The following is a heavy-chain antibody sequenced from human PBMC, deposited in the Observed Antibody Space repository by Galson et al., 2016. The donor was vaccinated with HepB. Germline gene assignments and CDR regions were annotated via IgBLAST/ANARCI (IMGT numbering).Heavy chain of an antibody. V-gene: IGHV3-64*01. CDR3: ARDATPEGTRHD. D-gene: IGHD2-2*01. CDR1: GFNLSDYS. J-gene: IGHJ4*02. CDR2: IYSHGAST. Sequence: SLRLSCAASGFNLSDYSMHWVRQAPGKGLEYVSGIYSHGASTYYANSVKGRFTISRDNAKNSLYLQMNSLRADDTGVYYCARDATPEGTRHDWGQGNLVTVSS.